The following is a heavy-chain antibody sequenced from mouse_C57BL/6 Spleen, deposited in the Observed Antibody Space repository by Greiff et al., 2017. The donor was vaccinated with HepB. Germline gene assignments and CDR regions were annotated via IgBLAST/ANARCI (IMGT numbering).Heavy chain of an antibody. CDR1: GYTFTSYW. Sequence: QVQLKQPGAELVKPGASVKLSCKASGYTFTSYWMQWVKQRPGQGLEWIGEIDPSDSYTNYNQKFKGKATLTVDTSSSTAYMQLSSLTSEDSAVYYCARSPTGTSFAYWGQGTLVTVSA. V-gene: IGHV1-50*01. D-gene: IGHD4-1*02. CDR3: ARSPTGTSFAY. CDR2: IDPSDSYT. J-gene: IGHJ3*01.